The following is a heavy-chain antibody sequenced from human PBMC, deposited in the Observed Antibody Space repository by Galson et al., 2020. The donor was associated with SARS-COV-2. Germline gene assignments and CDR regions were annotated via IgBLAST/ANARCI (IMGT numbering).Heavy chain of an antibody. J-gene: IGHJ4*02. Sequence: SETLSLTCNVSGYSISSGYYWGWIRQPPGKGLEWIGSIYHSGSTYYNPSLKSRVTISVDTSKNQFSLKLSSVTAADTAVYYCAREGRMIVVVRRWYYFDYWGQGTLVTVSS. D-gene: IGHD3-22*01. V-gene: IGHV4-38-2*02. CDR3: AREGRMIVVVRRWYYFDY. CDR2: IYHSGST. CDR1: GYSISSGYY.